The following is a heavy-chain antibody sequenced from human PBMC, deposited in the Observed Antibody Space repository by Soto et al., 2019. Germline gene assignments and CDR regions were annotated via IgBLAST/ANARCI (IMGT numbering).Heavy chain of an antibody. CDR3: ARWWSGSRQGFDP. CDR2: IYYSGST. CDR1: GGSISSGDYY. V-gene: IGHV4-31*03. Sequence: QVQLQESGPGLVKPSQTLYLTCTVSGGSISSGDYYWSWIRQHPGKGLEWIGYIYYSGSTYYNPYLKSRVTISVDTSKNQFSLKLSSVTAADTAVYYCARWWSGSRQGFDPWGQGTLVTVSS. D-gene: IGHD3-3*01. J-gene: IGHJ5*02.